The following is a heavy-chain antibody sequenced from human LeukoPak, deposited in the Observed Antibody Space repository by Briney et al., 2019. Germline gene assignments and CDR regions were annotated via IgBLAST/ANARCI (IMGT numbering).Heavy chain of an antibody. CDR1: GFTFNNYA. V-gene: IGHV3-23*01. CDR3: ARDYADYVGYFFFDY. D-gene: IGHD4-17*01. J-gene: IGHJ4*02. CDR2: ISGGGETT. Sequence: GGSLRLSCAASGFTFNNYAMNWVRQAPGKGLEWVSSISGGGETTYYADSAKGRLTTSRDNSQNTLYLQMNSLRAEDTAVYYCARDYADYVGYFFFDYWGQGTLVTVSS.